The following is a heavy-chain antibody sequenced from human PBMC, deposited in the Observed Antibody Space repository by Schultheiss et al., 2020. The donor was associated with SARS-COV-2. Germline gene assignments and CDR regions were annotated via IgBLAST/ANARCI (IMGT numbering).Heavy chain of an antibody. Sequence: ASVKVSCKASGYTFTSYDINWVRQATGQGLEWMGWMNPNSGNTGYAQKFQGRVTMTEDTSTDTAYMELSSLRSEDTAVYYCATAPPEWASSFYYYYGMDVLGQGTTVTVSS. V-gene: IGHV1-8*01. J-gene: IGHJ6*02. CDR1: GYTFTSYD. D-gene: IGHD3-3*01. CDR3: ATAPPEWASSFYYYYGMDV. CDR2: MNPNSGNT.